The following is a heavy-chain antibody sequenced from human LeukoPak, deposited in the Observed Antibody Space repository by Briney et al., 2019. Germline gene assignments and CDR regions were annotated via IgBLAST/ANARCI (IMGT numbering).Heavy chain of an antibody. V-gene: IGHV3-7*01. J-gene: IGHJ4*02. Sequence: GGSLRLSCVASGFTFSDYWMSWVRQAPGMGLEWVANIETDGDEKNYVDSVKGRFTITRDNARNSLYLQMSSLRVEDTAVYYCARDIPSGFYTPDYWGRGTLVTVSS. D-gene: IGHD5-12*01. CDR1: GFTFSDYW. CDR2: IETDGDEK. CDR3: ARDIPSGFYTPDY.